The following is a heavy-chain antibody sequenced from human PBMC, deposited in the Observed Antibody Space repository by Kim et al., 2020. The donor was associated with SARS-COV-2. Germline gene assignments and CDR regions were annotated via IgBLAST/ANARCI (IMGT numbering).Heavy chain of an antibody. Sequence: GGSLRLSCVASGFTFTTYTMNWVRQAPGKGLEWVSGISGGGGSTYYADSVKGRFTISRDSSKNTLYLQMNSLRVEDTAVYYCAKELXVTTQTTGGDFXDSWGQGTXXTXSS. J-gene: IGHJ5*02. V-gene: IGHV3-23*01. D-gene: IGHD4-17*01. CDR1: GFTFTTYT. CDR3: AKELXVTTQTTGGDFXDS. CDR2: ISGGGGST.